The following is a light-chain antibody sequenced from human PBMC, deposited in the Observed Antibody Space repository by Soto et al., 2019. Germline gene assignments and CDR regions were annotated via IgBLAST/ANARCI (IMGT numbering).Light chain of an antibody. V-gene: IGKV3D-15*01. J-gene: IGKJ4*01. CDR2: GAS. CDR3: QQYQSLT. Sequence: EIVMTQSPATLSVSPGERATLSCRASQNVRSNLAWYQQKPGQAPRLLIYGASSRATGIPDRFSGSGSGTDFTLTITRLEPEDFAVYYCQQYQSLTFGGGTKVDIK. CDR1: QNVRSN.